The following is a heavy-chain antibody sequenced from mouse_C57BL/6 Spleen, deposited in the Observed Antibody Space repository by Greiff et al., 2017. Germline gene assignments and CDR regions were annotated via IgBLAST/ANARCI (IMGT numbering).Heavy chain of an antibody. J-gene: IGHJ1*03. CDR2: INPYNGGT. CDR1: GYTFTDYY. CDR3: ARKGQNWYFDG. V-gene: IGHV1-19*01. D-gene: IGHD3-3*01. Sequence: EVQLQQSGPVLVKPGASVKMSCKASGYTFTDYYMNWVKQSHGKSLEWIGVINPYNGGTSYNQKFKGKATLTVDKSSSTAYMELNSLTSEDSAVYYCARKGQNWYFDGWGTGTTVTVSS.